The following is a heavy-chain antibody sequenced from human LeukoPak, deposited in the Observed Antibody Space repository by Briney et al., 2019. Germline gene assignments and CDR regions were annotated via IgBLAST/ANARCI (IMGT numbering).Heavy chain of an antibody. V-gene: IGHV1-3*01. CDR1: GYTFTNYI. D-gene: IGHD6-19*01. Sequence: ASVKVSCKASGYTFTNYIIHWVRQAPGQRLEWMGWINAGNGDTEYSQKFQGRVTITADESTSTAYMELSSLRSEDTAVYYCARDKVAGRPYFQHWGQGTLVTVSS. J-gene: IGHJ1*01. CDR3: ARDKVAGRPYFQH. CDR2: INAGNGDT.